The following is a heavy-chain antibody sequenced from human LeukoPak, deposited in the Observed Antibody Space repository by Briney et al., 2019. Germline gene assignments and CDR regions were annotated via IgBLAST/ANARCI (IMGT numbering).Heavy chain of an antibody. J-gene: IGHJ5*02. Sequence: SETLSLTCTVSGGSISSYYWSWIRQPAGKGLEWIGRIYTSGSTNYNPSLKSRVTMSVDTSKNQFSLKLSSVTAADTAVYYCARVNYYGSGSTPNWFDPWGQGTLVTVSS. CDR2: IYTSGST. V-gene: IGHV4-4*07. CDR1: GGSISSYY. D-gene: IGHD3-10*01. CDR3: ARVNYYGSGSTPNWFDP.